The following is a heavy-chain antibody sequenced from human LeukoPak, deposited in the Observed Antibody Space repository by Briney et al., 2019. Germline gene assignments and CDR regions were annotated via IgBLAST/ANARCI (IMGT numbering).Heavy chain of an antibody. CDR3: ARGHLARATADRGRFDP. CDR1: GYTFTSYD. J-gene: IGHJ5*02. CDR2: MNPNSGNT. D-gene: IGHD1-26*01. Sequence: ASVKASCKASGYTFTSYDINWVRQATGQGLEWMGWMNPNSGNTGYAQKFQGRVTITRNTSISTAYMELSSLRSEDTAVYYCARGHLARATADRGRFDPWGQGTLVTVSS. V-gene: IGHV1-8*03.